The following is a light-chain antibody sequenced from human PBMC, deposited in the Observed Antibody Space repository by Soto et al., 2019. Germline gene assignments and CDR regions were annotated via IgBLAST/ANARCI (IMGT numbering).Light chain of an antibody. V-gene: IGKV3-15*01. CDR1: QSVGTF. CDR3: QQYNNWPPLT. CDR2: GAS. Sequence: EVVMTQSPATLSVSPGERATLSCRASQSVGTFLAWYQQRPGQAPRLLIHGASTRASGIPARFSGSGSGTEFTLTISSLQSEDFAGYYCQQYNNWPPLTFGAGTKVEI. J-gene: IGKJ4*01.